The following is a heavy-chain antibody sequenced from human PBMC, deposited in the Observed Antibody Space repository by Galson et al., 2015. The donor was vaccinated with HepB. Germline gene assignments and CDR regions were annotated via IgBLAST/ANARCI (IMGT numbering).Heavy chain of an antibody. Sequence: SLRLSCAASGFTFSSYAMNWVRQAPGKGLEWVSAVGGSGGSTYYADSVKGRFTISRDNSKNTLYLQMNSLRAEDTAVYYCARRGYSYGHMYYFDYWGQGTLVTVSS. J-gene: IGHJ4*02. CDR1: GFTFSSYA. D-gene: IGHD5-18*01. CDR2: VGGSGGST. CDR3: ARRGYSYGHMYYFDY. V-gene: IGHV3-23*01.